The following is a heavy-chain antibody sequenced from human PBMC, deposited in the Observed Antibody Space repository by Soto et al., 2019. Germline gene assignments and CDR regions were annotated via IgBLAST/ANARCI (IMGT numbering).Heavy chain of an antibody. V-gene: IGHV4-59*08. CDR3: ARAGDSPGGWFDP. Sequence: QVQLQESGTGLVKPSETLSLTCTVSGGSISSHYWSWIRQPPGKRLEWIADISYTGSTNYNPSLMGRLTISIDTSKNQFPLKLSSVTAADTALYYCARAGDSPGGWFDPWGQGTLVTVSS. D-gene: IGHD3-16*01. CDR1: GGSISSHY. CDR2: ISYTGST. J-gene: IGHJ5*02.